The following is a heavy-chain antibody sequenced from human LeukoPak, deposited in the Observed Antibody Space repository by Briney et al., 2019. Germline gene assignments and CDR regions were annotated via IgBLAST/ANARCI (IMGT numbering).Heavy chain of an antibody. Sequence: SETLSLTCAVYGGSFSGYYWSWIRQSPGKGLEWIGEINHSGSTNYNPSLKSRVTISVDTSKNQFSLKLSSVTAADTAVYYCARHYGFFDYWGQGTLVTVSS. CDR1: GGSFSGYY. CDR3: ARHYGFFDY. D-gene: IGHD3-16*01. J-gene: IGHJ4*02. CDR2: INHSGST. V-gene: IGHV4-34*01.